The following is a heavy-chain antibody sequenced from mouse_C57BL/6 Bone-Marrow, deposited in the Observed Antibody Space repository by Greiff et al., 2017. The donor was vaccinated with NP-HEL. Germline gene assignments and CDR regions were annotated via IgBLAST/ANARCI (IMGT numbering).Heavy chain of an antibody. J-gene: IGHJ2*01. V-gene: IGHV1-15*01. D-gene: IGHD1-1*01. CDR3: TRLFYYYGSSHFFDY. CDR1: GYTFTDYE. Sequence: VKLMESGAELVRPGASVTLSCKASGYTFTDYEMHWVKQTPVHGLEWIGAIDPETGGTAYNQKFKGKAILTADKSSSTAYMELRSLTSEDSAVYYCTRLFYYYGSSHFFDYWGQGTTLTVSS. CDR2: IDPETGGT.